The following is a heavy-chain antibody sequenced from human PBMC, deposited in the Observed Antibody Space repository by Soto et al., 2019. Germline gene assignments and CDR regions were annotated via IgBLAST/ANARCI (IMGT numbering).Heavy chain of an antibody. J-gene: IGHJ4*02. V-gene: IGHV3-30*18. D-gene: IGHD6-25*01. CDR1: GFTFSTYG. Sequence: PGGSLRLSCAVSGFTFSTYGMHWVRQTPGKGLEWVALISYDGSNKYYADSVKGRFTISRDNSKNTLYLQMNSLRAEDTALYYCAKDKRDWGQGTLVTVSS. CDR3: AKDKRD. CDR2: ISYDGSNK.